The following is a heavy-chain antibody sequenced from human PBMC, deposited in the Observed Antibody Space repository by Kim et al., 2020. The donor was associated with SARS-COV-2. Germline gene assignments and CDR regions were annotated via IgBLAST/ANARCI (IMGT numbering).Heavy chain of an antibody. D-gene: IGHD3-10*01. CDR2: ISGTSGST. J-gene: IGHJ4*02. CDR3: AIGNDGSGSFYSQFDH. Sequence: GGSLRLSCAGSGFTFSSYAMSWVRQAPGKGLEWVSAISGTSGSTYYADSVKGRFAISRDNSRNTLYLQMNSLRDEDTAVYYCAIGNDGSGSFYSQFDHWGEGTLVTVSS. CDR1: GFTFSSYA. V-gene: IGHV3-23*01.